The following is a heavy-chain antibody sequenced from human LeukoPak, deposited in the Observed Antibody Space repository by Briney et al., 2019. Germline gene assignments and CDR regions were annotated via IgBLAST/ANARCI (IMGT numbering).Heavy chain of an antibody. J-gene: IGHJ4*02. CDR3: AKRLGYYDSSEGYFDY. Sequence: GGSLRLSCAASGFTFRTSDMSWVRQAPGKGLEWVSVISGTGGSTYYADSVKGRFTISRDISKNTLYLQMNSLRAEDTAVYYCAKRLGYYDSSEGYFDYWGQGTLVTVSS. CDR2: ISGTGGST. V-gene: IGHV3-23*01. CDR1: GFTFRTSD. D-gene: IGHD3-22*01.